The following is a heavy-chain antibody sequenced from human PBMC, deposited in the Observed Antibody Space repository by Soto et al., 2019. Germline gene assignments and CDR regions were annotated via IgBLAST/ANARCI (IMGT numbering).Heavy chain of an antibody. V-gene: IGHV1-69*12. CDR1: GGTFSSYA. CDR2: IIPIFGTA. D-gene: IGHD2-15*01. CDR3: ARGSGGSSYYYYGMDV. J-gene: IGHJ6*02. Sequence: QVQLVQSGAEVKKPGSSVKVSCKASGGTFSSYAINWVRQAPGQGLEWMGGIIPIFGTANYAQKFQGRVTITADESTSTAYMELSSLRADDTAVYYCARGSGGSSYYYYGMDVWGQGTTVTVSS.